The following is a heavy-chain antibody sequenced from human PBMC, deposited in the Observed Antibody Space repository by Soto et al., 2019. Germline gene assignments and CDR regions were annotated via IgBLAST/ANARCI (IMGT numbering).Heavy chain of an antibody. CDR2: IYHSGST. CDR3: ARLGGYCSTTGCYGYYAMDV. Sequence: PSETLSLTCAVSGGSISSGGYSWSWIRQPPGKGLEWIGYIYHSGSTYYNPSLKSRVTISVDTSKNQFSLKLSSVTAADTAVYYCARLGGYCSTTGCYGYYAMDVWGQGTTVTVSS. V-gene: IGHV4-30-2*01. CDR1: GGSISSGGYS. D-gene: IGHD2-2*01. J-gene: IGHJ6*02.